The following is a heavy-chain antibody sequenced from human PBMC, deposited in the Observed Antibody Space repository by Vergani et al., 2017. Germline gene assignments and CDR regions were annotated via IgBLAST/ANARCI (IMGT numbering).Heavy chain of an antibody. D-gene: IGHD3-16*01. CDR2: TWYDGNNK. CDR3: ARDLRGSYYYYYMDV. V-gene: IGHV3-33*01. Sequence: QVQLVESGGGVVQPGRSLRLSCAASGFTFNQYGMHWVRQAPGKGLEWVAVTWYDGNNKQYADSVKGRFTISRDNSKSTMYLQMNSLRDEDTGVYYCARDLRGSYYYYYMDVWGKGTTVTVSS. CDR1: GFTFNQYG. J-gene: IGHJ6*03.